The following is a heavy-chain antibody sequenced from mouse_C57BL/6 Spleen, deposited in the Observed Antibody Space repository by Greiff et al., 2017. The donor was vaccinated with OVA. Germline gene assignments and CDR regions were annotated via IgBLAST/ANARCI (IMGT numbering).Heavy chain of an antibody. CDR3: ARHVDDYDAYAMDY. CDR2: ISGGGGNT. J-gene: IGHJ4*01. Sequence: EVQLVESGGGLVKPGGSLKLSCAASGFTFSSYTMSWVRQTPEKRLEWVATISGGGGNTYYPDSVKGRFTISRDNATNTLYLQMSSLRSEDTALYYCARHVDDYDAYAMDYWGKGTSVTASS. V-gene: IGHV5-9*01. CDR1: GFTFSSYT. D-gene: IGHD2-4*01.